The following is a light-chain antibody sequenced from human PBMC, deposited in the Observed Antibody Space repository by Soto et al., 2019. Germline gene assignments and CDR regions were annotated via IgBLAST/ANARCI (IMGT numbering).Light chain of an antibody. CDR2: DVN. V-gene: IGLV2-14*03. J-gene: IGLJ3*02. CDR3: SSYTVRGKLV. CDR1: SDDIGAYKY. Sequence: QSALTQPGSVSGSPGQSITISCTGTSDDIGAYKYVSWYQQHPDKAPRLMIHDVNNRPSGVPDRFSGSRSGHTASLTISGLQAEDEADYYCSSYTVRGKLVFGGGTKLTVL.